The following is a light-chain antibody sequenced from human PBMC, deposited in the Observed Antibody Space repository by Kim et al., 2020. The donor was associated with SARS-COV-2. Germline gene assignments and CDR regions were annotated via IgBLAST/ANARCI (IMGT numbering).Light chain of an antibody. CDR3: SSYTSSHTFV. CDR1: SSDVGAYNY. Sequence: QSALTQPASVSGSPGQSITISCTGTSSDVGAYNYVSWYQQHPGKAPKVMIFDVSNRPSGLSNRFSGSKSGNTASLTISGLQAEDEADYYCSSYTSSHTFVFGTGTKVTVL. V-gene: IGLV2-14*01. J-gene: IGLJ1*01. CDR2: DVS.